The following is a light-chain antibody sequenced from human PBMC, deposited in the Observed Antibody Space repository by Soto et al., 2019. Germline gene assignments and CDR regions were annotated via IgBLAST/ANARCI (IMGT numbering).Light chain of an antibody. CDR1: NSDIGGYNF. CDR3: SSYTSTNTVV. V-gene: IGLV2-14*03. CDR2: DVT. J-gene: IGLJ2*01. Sequence: QSALTQPASVSGSPGQSITISCTGTNSDIGGYNFVSWYQQHPGKAPKLMFYDVTNRPSGVSNRFSGSKSGKTASLTISGLQAEDEAGYYCSSYTSTNTVVFGGGTKLTVL.